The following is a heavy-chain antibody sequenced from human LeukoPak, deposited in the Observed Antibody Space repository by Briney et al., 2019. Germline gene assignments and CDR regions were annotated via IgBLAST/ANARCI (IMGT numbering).Heavy chain of an antibody. CDR2: ISGSGGST. J-gene: IGHJ4*02. V-gene: IGHV3-23*01. CDR1: GFTVSSNY. D-gene: IGHD1-26*01. CDR3: AKERLIVGATYFDY. Sequence: GGSLRLSCAASGFTVSSNYMSWVRQAPGKGLEWVSAISGSGGSTYYADSVKGRFTISRDNSKNTLYLQMNSLRAEDTAVYYCAKERLIVGATYFDYWGQGTLVTVSS.